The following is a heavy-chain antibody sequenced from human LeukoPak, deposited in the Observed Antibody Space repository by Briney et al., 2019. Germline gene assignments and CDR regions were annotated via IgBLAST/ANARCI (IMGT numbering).Heavy chain of an antibody. J-gene: IGHJ6*03. D-gene: IGHD3-22*01. CDR1: GGSISSYY. CDR2: IYYSGST. CDR3: ARVPNYYDSSGYYYVKYYYYYMDV. V-gene: IGHV4-59*01. Sequence: SETLSLTCTVSGGSISSYYWSWIRQPAGKGLEWIGYIYYSGSTNYNPSLKSRVTISVDTSKNQFSLKLSSVTAADTAVYYCARVPNYYDSSGYYYVKYYYYYMDVWGKGTTVTVSS.